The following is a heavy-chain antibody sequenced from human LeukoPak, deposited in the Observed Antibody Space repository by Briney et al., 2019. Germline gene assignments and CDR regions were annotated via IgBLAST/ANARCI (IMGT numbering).Heavy chain of an antibody. CDR2: SYYSGSS. V-gene: IGHV4-39*01. D-gene: IGHD2-2*01. Sequence: SETLSLTCTVSGGSISRSSYYWGWIRQPPGTGLEWIGSSYYSGSSYYNPSVKSRVTISVDTSKNQFSLRLSSVTAADTAVYYCARQDERVVVVPAAKQPWFDPWGQGTLVTVSS. CDR3: ARQDERVVVVPAAKQPWFDP. CDR1: GGSISRSSYY. J-gene: IGHJ5*02.